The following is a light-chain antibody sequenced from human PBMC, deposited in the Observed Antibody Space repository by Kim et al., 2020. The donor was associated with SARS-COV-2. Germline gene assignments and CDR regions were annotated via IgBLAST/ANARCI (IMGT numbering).Light chain of an antibody. CDR2: SDS. J-gene: IGLJ2*01. CDR1: NIGSKN. V-gene: IGLV3-9*01. Sequence: VALGQTARITCGGNNIGSKNVHWYQQKPGQAPVLVIYSDSNRPSGIPERFSGSNSGNTATLTISRAQAGDEADYYCQVWDSSARVVFGGGTKLTVL. CDR3: QVWDSSARVV.